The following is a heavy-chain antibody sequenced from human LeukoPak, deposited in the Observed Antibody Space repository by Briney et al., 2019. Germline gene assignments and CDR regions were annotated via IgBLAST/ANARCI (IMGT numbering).Heavy chain of an antibody. CDR3: ARQRGSYKDYAMDL. V-gene: IGHV3-48*03. CDR2: IRSSGTTI. CDR1: GISFGSFE. D-gene: IGHD5-24*01. J-gene: IGHJ6*02. Sequence: GGSLRLSCAASGISFGSFEMNWVRQAPGKGLEWVSYIRSSGTTIDYAGSVKGRFTISRDNAKNSLYLQMNSLRAEDTAVYYCARQRGSYKDYAMDLWGQGTTVTVSS.